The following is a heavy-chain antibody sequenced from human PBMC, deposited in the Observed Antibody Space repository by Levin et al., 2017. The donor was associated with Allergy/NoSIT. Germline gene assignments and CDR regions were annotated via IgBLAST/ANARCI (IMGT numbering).Heavy chain of an antibody. D-gene: IGHD6-13*01. V-gene: IGHV1-18*01. CDR3: ARNGPQLGTHYYYYGMDV. CDR1: GYTFTSYG. J-gene: IGHJ6*02. Sequence: RASVKVSCKASGYTFTSYGISWVRQAPGQGLEWMGWISAYNGNTNYAQKLQGRVTMTTDTSTSTAYMELRSLRSDDTAVYYCARNGPQLGTHYYYYGMDVWGQGTTVTVSS. CDR2: ISAYNGNT.